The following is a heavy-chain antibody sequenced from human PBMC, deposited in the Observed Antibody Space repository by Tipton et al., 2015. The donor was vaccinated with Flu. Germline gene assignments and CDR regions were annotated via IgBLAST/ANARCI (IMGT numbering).Heavy chain of an antibody. CDR3: ARESPTTTMVRGIPLDAFDI. CDR1: GGSISSGDYY. CDR2: IHYSGST. Sequence: TLSLTCTVSGGSISSGDYYWNWIRQHPGKGLEWIGYIHYSGSTYYNPSLKSRVSMSVDTSENQFSLKLTSVTAADTAVYYCARESPTTTMVRGIPLDAFDIWGQVTMVAVSS. J-gene: IGHJ3*02. D-gene: IGHD3-10*01. V-gene: IGHV4-31*03.